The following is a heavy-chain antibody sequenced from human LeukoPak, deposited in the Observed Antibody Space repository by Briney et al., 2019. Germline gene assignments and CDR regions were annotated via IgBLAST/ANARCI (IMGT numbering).Heavy chain of an antibody. Sequence: SETLSLTCAVYGGTFIDYYWTWIRQPPGKGLEWIGEVNHGGSSNYNPSLKNRVTISTDMSKNQFSLRLRSVSAADTAVYYCARVSGLNNFDSWGQGTLVTVSS. D-gene: IGHD1/OR15-1a*01. CDR3: ARVSGLNNFDS. CDR1: GGTFIDYY. CDR2: VNHGGSS. J-gene: IGHJ4*02. V-gene: IGHV4-34*01.